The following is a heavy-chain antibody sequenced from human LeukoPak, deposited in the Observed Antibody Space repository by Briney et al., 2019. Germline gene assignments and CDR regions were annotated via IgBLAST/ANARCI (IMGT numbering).Heavy chain of an antibody. CDR1: GGSISSGDYY. CDR2: IYYNGST. Sequence: SQTLSLTCTVSGGSISSGDYYWSWIRQPPGKGLEWIGYIYYNGSTYYNPSPKSRVTISVDTSKNQFSLKLSSVTAADTAVYYCARTSLGGAWFDPWGQGTLVTVSS. D-gene: IGHD3-10*01. V-gene: IGHV4-30-4*08. CDR3: ARTSLGGAWFDP. J-gene: IGHJ5*02.